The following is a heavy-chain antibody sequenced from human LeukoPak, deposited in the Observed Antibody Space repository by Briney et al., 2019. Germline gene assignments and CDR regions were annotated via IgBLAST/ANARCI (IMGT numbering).Heavy chain of an antibody. CDR1: GFTFGRNA. CDR2: ISGSADIT. J-gene: IGHJ6*04. V-gene: IGHV3-23*01. D-gene: IGHD3-10*02. Sequence: GGSLRLSCAASGFTFGRNAMSWVRQAPGRGLEWVSTISGSADITYYADSVKGRFIISRDNSKNTLYLQMNSLRAEDTAIYYCAELGITMIGGVWGKGTTVTISS. CDR3: AELGITMIGGV.